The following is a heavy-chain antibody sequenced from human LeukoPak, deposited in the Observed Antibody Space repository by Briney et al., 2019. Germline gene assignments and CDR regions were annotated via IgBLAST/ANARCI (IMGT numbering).Heavy chain of an antibody. J-gene: IGHJ5*02. D-gene: IGHD1-26*01. CDR2: IFYSGST. Sequence: PSETLSLTCTLSGRSISNYYWSWIRQPPGKGLEWIGNIFYSGSTNYNPSLKSRVTISLETSKNQFSLKLTSLSAADTAVYYCAREGGSYYHWFDPWGQGTLVTASS. V-gene: IGHV4-59*01. CDR1: GRSISNYY. CDR3: AREGGSYYHWFDP.